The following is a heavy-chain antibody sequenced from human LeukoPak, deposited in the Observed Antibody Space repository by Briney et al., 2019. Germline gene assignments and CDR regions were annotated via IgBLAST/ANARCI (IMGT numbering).Heavy chain of an antibody. Sequence: ASVKVSCKASGYTFTSYGISWVRQAPGQGLEWMGWISAYNGNTNYAQKLQGRVTMTTDTSTSTAYMELRSLRSDDTAVYYCARDTYYYGSGRGRRNFDYWGQGTLVTVSS. CDR1: GYTFTSYG. V-gene: IGHV1-18*01. D-gene: IGHD3-10*01. CDR2: ISAYNGNT. CDR3: ARDTYYYGSGRGRRNFDY. J-gene: IGHJ4*02.